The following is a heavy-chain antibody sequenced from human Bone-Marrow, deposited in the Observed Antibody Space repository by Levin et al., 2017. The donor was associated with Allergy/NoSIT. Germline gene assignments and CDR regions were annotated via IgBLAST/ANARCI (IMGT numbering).Heavy chain of an antibody. CDR3: AKGGCSATSCLDY. V-gene: IGHV3-74*01. Sequence: ETLSLTCAVSGFTFSTYWMHWVRQAPGKGLVWVSRINSGGSATDYADSVKGRFTISRDNARNTLYLQMNSLSAEDTAVYYCAKGGCSATSCLDYWGQGTLVTVSS. J-gene: IGHJ4*02. CDR1: GFTFSTYW. CDR2: INSGGSAT. D-gene: IGHD2-2*01.